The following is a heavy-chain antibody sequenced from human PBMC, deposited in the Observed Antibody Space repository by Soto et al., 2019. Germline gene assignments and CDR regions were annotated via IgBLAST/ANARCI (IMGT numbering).Heavy chain of an antibody. CDR1: EFTFSRYV. V-gene: IGHV3-74*01. Sequence: EVQLLESGGGLVQPGGSLRLSCAASEFTFSRYVMGWVRQAPGKGLEWVSRINSDGSSTSYADSVKGRFTISRDNAKNTLYLQMNSLRAEDTAVYYCASAGDGYNFNWGQGTLVTVSS. D-gene: IGHD5-12*01. CDR2: INSDGSST. J-gene: IGHJ4*02. CDR3: ASAGDGYNFN.